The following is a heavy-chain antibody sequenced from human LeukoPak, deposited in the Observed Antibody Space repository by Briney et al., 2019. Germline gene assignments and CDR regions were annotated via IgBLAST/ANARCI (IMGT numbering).Heavy chain of an antibody. CDR2: INHSGST. V-gene: IGHV4-34*01. CDR3: ARVTPPPYYYGSGSPSYGMDV. Sequence: SETLSLTCAVYGGSFSGYYWSWIRQPPGKGLEWIGEINHSGSTNYNPSLKSRVTISVDTSKNQFSLKLSSVTAADTAVYYCARVTPPPYYYGSGSPSYGMDVWGQGTTVTVSS. J-gene: IGHJ6*02. CDR1: GGSFSGYY. D-gene: IGHD3-10*01.